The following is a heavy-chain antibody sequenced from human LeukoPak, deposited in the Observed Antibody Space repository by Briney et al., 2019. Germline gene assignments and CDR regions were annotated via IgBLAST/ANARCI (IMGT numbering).Heavy chain of an antibody. CDR1: GFTFSSYA. CDR3: AKDSTTPIVGATTDAFDI. CDR2: ISGSGGST. D-gene: IGHD1-26*01. V-gene: IGHV3-23*01. J-gene: IGHJ3*02. Sequence: GGSLRLSCAAPGFTFSSYAMSWVRQAPGKGLEWVSAISGSGGSTYYADSVKGRFTISRDNSKNTLYLQMNSLRAEDTAVYYCAKDSTTPIVGATTDAFDIWGQGTMVTVSS.